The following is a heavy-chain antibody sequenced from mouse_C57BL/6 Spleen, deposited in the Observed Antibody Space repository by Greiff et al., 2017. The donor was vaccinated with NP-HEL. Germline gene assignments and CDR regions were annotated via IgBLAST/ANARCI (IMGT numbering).Heavy chain of an antibody. CDR1: GYPFTEYP. CDR3: ARHDDCSSGRYGAFDY. CDR2: FYPGGVIL. V-gene: IGHV1-62-2*01. Sequence: VQLMDPGAELVKPGASVKLSCKASGYPFTEYPIPWVKQRPGQGLGWIGWFYPGGVILTYNENFKDKATLTADKSSSTGYMELRRLTAEDSAVYFCARHDDCSSGRYGAFDYWGQGTPVTVSA. D-gene: IGHD1-1*02. J-gene: IGHJ2*01.